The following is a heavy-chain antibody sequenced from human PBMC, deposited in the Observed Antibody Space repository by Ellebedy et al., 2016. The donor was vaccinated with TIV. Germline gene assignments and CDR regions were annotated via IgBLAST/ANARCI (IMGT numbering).Heavy chain of an antibody. CDR2: IYYSGST. D-gene: IGHD3-10*01. J-gene: IGHJ6*04. V-gene: IGHV4-61*01. CDR1: GGSVSSGSYY. CDR3: ARAPYYYGSGSYSLDV. Sequence: SETLSLTXTVSGGSVSSGSYYWSWIRQPPGKGLEWIGYIYYSGSTNYNPSLKSRVTISVDTSKNQFSLKLSSVTAADTAVYYCARAPYYYGSGSYSLDVWGKGTTVTVSS.